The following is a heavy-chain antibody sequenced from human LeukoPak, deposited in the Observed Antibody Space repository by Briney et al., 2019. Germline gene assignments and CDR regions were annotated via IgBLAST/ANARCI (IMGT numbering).Heavy chain of an antibody. CDR2: ISYDSSNK. V-gene: IGHV3-30-3*01. CDR1: GFTFTSYP. J-gene: IGHJ4*02. D-gene: IGHD4-11*01. CDR3: ARDWSETVTYFDY. Sequence: PGRSLRLSCAASGFTFTSYPMRWVRQAPGKGLEWVAVISYDSSNKYYADSVKGRFTLSRDNSKNTLYLQMNSLRAEDTAVYYCARDWSETVTYFDYWGQGTLVTVSS.